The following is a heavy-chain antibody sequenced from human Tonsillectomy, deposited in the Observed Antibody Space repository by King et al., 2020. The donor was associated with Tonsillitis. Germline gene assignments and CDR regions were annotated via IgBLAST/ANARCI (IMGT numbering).Heavy chain of an antibody. CDR3: VRDALFLHVEVRAAEYFQH. Sequence: QLVQSGGGVVQPGRSLRLSCAPSGFTFSSFAMHWVRQAPGKGLEWVAGISYDGNNKYYADSVKGRFTISRDNSRSTLYLQMDSLMHEETALYYCVRDALFLHVEVRAAEYFQHWGQGTLVAVSS. D-gene: IGHD2/OR15-2a*01. J-gene: IGHJ1*01. CDR1: GFTFSSFA. CDR2: ISYDGNNK. V-gene: IGHV3-30-3*01.